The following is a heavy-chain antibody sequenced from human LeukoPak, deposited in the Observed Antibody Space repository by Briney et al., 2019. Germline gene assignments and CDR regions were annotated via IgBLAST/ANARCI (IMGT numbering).Heavy chain of an antibody. D-gene: IGHD6-13*01. V-gene: IGHV1-2*02. Sequence: ASVKVSCKASGYTFTGHYMHWVRQAPGQGLEWMGWINPNSGGTNYAQKFQGRVTMTRDTSISTACMELSRLRSDDTAVYFCASQNTYSSSWYGQFHYWRRGTLVTVSS. CDR1: GYTFTGHY. CDR2: INPNSGGT. J-gene: IGHJ4*02. CDR3: ASQNTYSSSWYGQFHY.